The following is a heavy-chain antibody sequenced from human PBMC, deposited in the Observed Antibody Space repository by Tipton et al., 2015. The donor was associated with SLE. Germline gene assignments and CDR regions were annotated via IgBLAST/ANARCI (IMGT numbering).Heavy chain of an antibody. V-gene: IGHV4-61*02. CDR2: LYKSGSS. J-gene: IGHJ6*03. Sequence: TLSLTCTVSGGSISTTGYYWSWIRQPAGKGLEWIGRLYKSGSSNYNAALKSRVTMSVDTSKNQFSLNLSPVTAADTAVYYCAREPWAYEYWSGSTLGYMDVWGKGTTVTVSS. D-gene: IGHD3-3*01. CDR1: GGSISTTGYY. CDR3: AREPWAYEYWSGSTLGYMDV.